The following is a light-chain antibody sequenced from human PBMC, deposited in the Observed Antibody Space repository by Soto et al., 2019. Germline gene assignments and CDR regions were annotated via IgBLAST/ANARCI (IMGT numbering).Light chain of an antibody. CDR2: STN. Sequence: VVTQEPSFSVSPGGTVTLTCGLSSGSVSTNYHPSWYQQTPGQAPRTLIYSTNTRSSGVPDRFSGSILGNKAALTITGAQADDESDYYCVFYLGSGISVFGGGTKLTVL. J-gene: IGLJ2*01. CDR1: SGSVSTNYH. V-gene: IGLV8-61*01. CDR3: VFYLGSGISV.